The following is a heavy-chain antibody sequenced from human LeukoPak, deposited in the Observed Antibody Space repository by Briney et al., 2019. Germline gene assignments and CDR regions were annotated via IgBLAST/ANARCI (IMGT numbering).Heavy chain of an antibody. CDR1: GLNFDDSA. D-gene: IGHD1-1*01. J-gene: IGHJ3*02. CDR2: ISADGGST. Sequence: GGSLRLSCVASGLNFDDSAMHWVRQAPGKGLEWVSLISADGGSTFSADSVKGRFSISRDNAKNTLYLQMNSLRVEDTAVYYCVRGNSGPDIWGQGTMVTVSS. V-gene: IGHV3-43*02. CDR3: VRGNSGPDI.